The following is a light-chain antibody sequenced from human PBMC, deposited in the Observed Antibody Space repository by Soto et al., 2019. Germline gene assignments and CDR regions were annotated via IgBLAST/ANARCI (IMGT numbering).Light chain of an antibody. CDR2: GAS. CDR3: QQRSNWRFT. J-gene: IGKJ3*01. Sequence: EVVMTQSPGTLSLSAGERATVSCRASQSISSDLAWYQQKPGQAPRLLIYGASTRATDIPARFSGGGSGTEFTLTISSLQSEDSAIYYCQQRSNWRFTFGPGTRVDIK. CDR1: QSISSD. V-gene: IGKV3-15*01.